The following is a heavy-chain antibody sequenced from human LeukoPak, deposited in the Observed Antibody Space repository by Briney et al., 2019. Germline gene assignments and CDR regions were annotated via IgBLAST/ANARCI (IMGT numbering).Heavy chain of an antibody. CDR3: ARKVEYSGYDYFDY. CDR1: GFTFSSYS. CDR2: ISSSSSYI. Sequence: KPGGSLRLFCAASGFTFSSYSMNWVRQAPGKGLEWVSSISSSSSYIYYADSVKGRFTISRDNAKNSLYLQMNSLRAEDTAVYYCARKVEYSGYDYFDYWGQGTLVTVSS. J-gene: IGHJ4*02. V-gene: IGHV3-21*01. D-gene: IGHD5-12*01.